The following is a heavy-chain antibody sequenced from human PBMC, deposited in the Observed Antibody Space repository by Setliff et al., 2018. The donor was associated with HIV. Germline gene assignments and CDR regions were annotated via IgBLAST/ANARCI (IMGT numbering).Heavy chain of an antibody. Sequence: PSETLSLTCAVSAYSISSGYYWGWIRQPPGKGLEWIGSIYHSGSTYYNPSLMSRVTTSVDTSKKQFSLRLTSVTAADTAVYYCARGVRDNSGWSSYYFDYWGQGTLVTVSS. D-gene: IGHD6-19*01. V-gene: IGHV4-38-2*01. CDR1: AYSISSGYY. J-gene: IGHJ4*02. CDR3: ARGVRDNSGWSSYYFDY. CDR2: IYHSGST.